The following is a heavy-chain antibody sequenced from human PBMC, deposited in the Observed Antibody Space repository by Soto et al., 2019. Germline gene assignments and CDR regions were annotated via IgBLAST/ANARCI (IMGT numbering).Heavy chain of an antibody. CDR1: GDSVSSNDAT. CDR2: TYYRSRWQT. J-gene: IGHJ5*01. V-gene: IGHV6-1*01. CDR3: ARLIGNSWLDS. Sequence: QVQLQQSGPGLVKPSQTLSLTCAISGDSVSSNDATWDWIRQSPSRGLEWLGRTYYRSRWQTDYEISVKXRISLNXXTSNNQVTLQLNSVTPDDTAVYYCARLIGNSWLDSWGQGTLVTVSS. D-gene: IGHD3-16*01.